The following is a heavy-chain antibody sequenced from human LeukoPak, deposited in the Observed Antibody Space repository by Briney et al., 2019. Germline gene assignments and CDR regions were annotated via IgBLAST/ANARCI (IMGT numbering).Heavy chain of an antibody. CDR3: ARLYSSSWYVVDY. Sequence: ASVKVSCKASGYTFTGYYMHWVRQAPGQGLEWMGWINPNSGGTNYAQKFQGRVTMTRDTSISTAYMELNRLRSDDTAVYYCARLYSSSWYVVDYWGQGTLVTVSS. D-gene: IGHD6-13*01. CDR2: INPNSGGT. V-gene: IGHV1-2*02. CDR1: GYTFTGYY. J-gene: IGHJ4*02.